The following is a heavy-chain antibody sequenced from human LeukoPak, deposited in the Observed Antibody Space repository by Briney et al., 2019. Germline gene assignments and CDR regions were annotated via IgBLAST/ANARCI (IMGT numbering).Heavy chain of an antibody. CDR2: IWYDGSNT. V-gene: IGHV3-30*02. J-gene: IGHJ3*02. D-gene: IGHD3-10*01. Sequence: GGSLRLSCAASGFTVSSYALHWVRHAPGKGLEWVAVIWYDGSNTYYADSVKGRFTISRDISNNTLYLQMNSLRPEDTAVYYCAKGRSGTYDASNIWGHGTMVTVSS. CDR1: GFTVSSYA. CDR3: AKGRSGTYDASNI.